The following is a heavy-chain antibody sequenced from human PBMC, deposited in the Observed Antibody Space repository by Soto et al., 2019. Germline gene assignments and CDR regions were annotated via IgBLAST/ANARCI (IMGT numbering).Heavy chain of an antibody. J-gene: IGHJ5*02. V-gene: IGHV4-39*01. CDR2: IYYSGST. CDR1: GGSISSSSYY. D-gene: IGHD6-13*01. CDR3: ARLSSSWYWFDP. Sequence: SETLSLTCTVSGGSISSSSYYWGWIRQPPGKGLEWIGSIYYSGSTYYNPSLKSRVTISVDTSKNQFSLKLSSVTAADTAVYYCARLSSSWYWFDPWGQGTLVTVSS.